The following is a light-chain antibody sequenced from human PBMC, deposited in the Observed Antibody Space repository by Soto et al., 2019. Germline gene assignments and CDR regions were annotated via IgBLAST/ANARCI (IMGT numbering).Light chain of an antibody. Sequence: QSALTQPPSASGSPGQSVTISCTGTSSDVGGYNYVSWYQQHPGKAPKLMIYEVSKRPSGVPDHFSGSKSGNTASLTVSGLQAEDEADYYCSSYAGSNNFVVFGGGTKGPS. CDR1: SSDVGGYNY. CDR2: EVS. CDR3: SSYAGSNNFVV. V-gene: IGLV2-8*01. J-gene: IGLJ2*01.